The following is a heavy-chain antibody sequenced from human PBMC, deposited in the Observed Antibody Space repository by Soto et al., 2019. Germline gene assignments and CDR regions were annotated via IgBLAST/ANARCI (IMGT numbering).Heavy chain of an antibody. D-gene: IGHD6-19*01. V-gene: IGHV1-69*02. Sequence: ASVKVSCKASGGTFSSYTISWVRQAPGQGLEWMGRIIPILGIANYAQKFQGRVTITADKSTSTAYMELSSLRSEDTAVYYCARGYSSGWYFTPWGQGTLVTVSS. CDR1: GGTFSSYT. CDR2: IIPILGIA. CDR3: ARGYSSGWYFTP. J-gene: IGHJ5*02.